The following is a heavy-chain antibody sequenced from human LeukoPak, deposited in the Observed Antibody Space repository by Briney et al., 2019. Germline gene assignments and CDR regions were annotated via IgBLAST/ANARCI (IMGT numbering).Heavy chain of an antibody. CDR2: ISYDGSKK. CDR3: STDLNGRNDF. D-gene: IGHD1-14*01. CDR1: GFTFSSYA. Sequence: GWSLRLSCAASGFTFSSYAMSWVRQAPGKGLEWVAGISYDGSKKYYADSVQGRFTISRDNSKNTVSLQMNSLRAADTAVYYCSTDLNGRNDFWGQGTLVTVSS. J-gene: IGHJ4*02. V-gene: IGHV3-30-3*01.